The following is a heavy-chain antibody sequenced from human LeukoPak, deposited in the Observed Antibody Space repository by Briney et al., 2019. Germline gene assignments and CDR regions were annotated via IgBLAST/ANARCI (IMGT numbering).Heavy chain of an antibody. CDR3: ARAYYDFWSGYYLGYYYYYGMDV. CDR2: INPNSGNT. V-gene: IGHV1-8*02. Sequence: ASVKVSCKASGYTFTGYYMHWVRQAPGQGLEWMGWINPNSGNTGYAQKFQGRVTMTRNTSISIAYMELSSLRSEDTAVYYCARAYYDFWSGYYLGYYYYYGMDVWGQGTTVTVSS. D-gene: IGHD3-3*01. CDR1: GYTFTGYY. J-gene: IGHJ6*02.